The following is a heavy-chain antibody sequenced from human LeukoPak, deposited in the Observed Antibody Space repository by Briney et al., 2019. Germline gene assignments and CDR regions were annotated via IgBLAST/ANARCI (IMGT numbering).Heavy chain of an antibody. CDR3: TKTSAGIPLDF. V-gene: IGHV4-34*01. CDR1: GVSFTGYY. CDR2: ISHSGRT. D-gene: IGHD6-13*01. J-gene: IGHJ4*02. Sequence: SETLSLTCAVSGVSFTGYYWSWIRQPPGKGPEWIGDISHSGRTAYNPSLESRVAISLDTSKNQFSLKLSFVTAADTAVYYCTKTSAGIPLDFWGQGTLVTVSS.